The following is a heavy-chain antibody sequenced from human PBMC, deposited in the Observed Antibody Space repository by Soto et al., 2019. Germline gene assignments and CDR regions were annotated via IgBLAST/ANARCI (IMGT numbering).Heavy chain of an antibody. V-gene: IGHV4-30-4*01. D-gene: IGHD5-18*01. CDR2: IYYSGST. Sequence: SETLSLTCTVSGGSISSGDYYWSWIRQPPGKGLEWIGYIYYSGSTYYNPSLKSRLTISVDTSKNQFSLKLSSVTAADTAVYYCARRGKQLWYLDYWGQGRLVTVSS. CDR3: ARRGKQLWYLDY. J-gene: IGHJ4*02. CDR1: GGSISSGDYY.